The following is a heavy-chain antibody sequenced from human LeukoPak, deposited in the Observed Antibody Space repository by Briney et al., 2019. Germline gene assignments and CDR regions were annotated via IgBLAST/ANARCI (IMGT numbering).Heavy chain of an antibody. J-gene: IGHJ6*03. CDR1: GGSFSGYY. D-gene: IGHD1-14*01. Sequence: SETLSLTCAVYGGSFSGYYWSWIRQPPGKGLEWIGEINHSGSTNYNPSLKSRVTISVDTSKNQFSLKLSSVTAADTAVYYCARARYYYYYYMDVWGKGTTVTVSS. CDR2: INHSGST. CDR3: ARARYYYYYYMDV. V-gene: IGHV4-34*01.